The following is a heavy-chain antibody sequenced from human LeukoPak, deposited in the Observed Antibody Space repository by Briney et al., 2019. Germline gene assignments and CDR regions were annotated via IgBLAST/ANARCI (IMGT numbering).Heavy chain of an antibody. CDR1: GFTFSSYD. D-gene: IGHD6-19*01. Sequence: GGSLRLSCAASGFTFSSYDMSWVRQAPGKGLDWVATITANGANTYYADSVTGHFTISRDNSKNTLYLQMNSLRAEDTAVYYCAKDIRRSVAGMDYWGQGTLVTVSS. CDR3: AKDIRRSVAGMDY. J-gene: IGHJ4*02. V-gene: IGHV3-23*01. CDR2: ITANGANT.